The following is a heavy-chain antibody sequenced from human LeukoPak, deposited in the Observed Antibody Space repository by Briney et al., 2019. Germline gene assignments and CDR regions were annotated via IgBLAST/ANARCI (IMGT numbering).Heavy chain of an antibody. CDR3: AKSSGYYYGMDV. J-gene: IGHJ6*02. CDR2: TYYSGST. CDR1: GGSISSYY. V-gene: IGHV4-59*08. Sequence: SETLSLTCTVSGGSISSYYWSWIRQPPGKGLEWIGYTYYSGSTNYNPSLKSRVTISVDTSKNQFSLKLSSVTAADTAVYYCAKSSGYYYGMDVWGQGTTVTVSS.